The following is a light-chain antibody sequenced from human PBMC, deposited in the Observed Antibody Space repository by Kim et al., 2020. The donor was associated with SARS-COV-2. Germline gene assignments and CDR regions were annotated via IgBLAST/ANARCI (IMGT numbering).Light chain of an antibody. CDR3: QQAHWSPDT. Sequence: SASVGERVTITCRASQDIDGWLAWYQQKPGKPPTLLIYATSTLQIGVPSRFSGSGSGTEFVLTIDSLQPEDCATYYCQQAHWSPDTFGQGTKLEI. CDR1: QDIDGW. V-gene: IGKV1-12*01. J-gene: IGKJ2*01. CDR2: ATS.